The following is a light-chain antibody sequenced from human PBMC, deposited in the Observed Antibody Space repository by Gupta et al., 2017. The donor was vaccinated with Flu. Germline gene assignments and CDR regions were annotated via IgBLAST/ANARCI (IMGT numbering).Light chain of an antibody. V-gene: IGKV1-5*03. CDR3: QQYNSSPWT. CDR2: RAS. CDR1: QSFSTW. J-gene: IGKJ1*01. Sequence: PSTLSASVGDRVTITCRASQSFSTWLAWYQQKPGKAPKLLIYRASTLESGVPSRFSGSGSGTEFTLTISSLQPDDFATYYCQQYNSSPWTFGQGTXVEIK.